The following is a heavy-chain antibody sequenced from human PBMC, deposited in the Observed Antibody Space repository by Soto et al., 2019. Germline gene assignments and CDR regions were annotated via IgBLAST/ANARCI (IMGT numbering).Heavy chain of an antibody. V-gene: IGHV4-31*03. CDR1: GGSISSGGYY. CDR2: IYYSGST. J-gene: IGHJ5*02. Sequence: QVQLQESGPGLVKPSQTLSLTCTVSGGSISSGGYYWSWIRQHPGKGLEWIGYIYYSGSTYHNPALQSRVTISVDTSKNQFSLKLSSVTAADTAVYYCARAVVVVSNWFDPWGQGTLVTVSS. D-gene: IGHD2-15*01. CDR3: ARAVVVVSNWFDP.